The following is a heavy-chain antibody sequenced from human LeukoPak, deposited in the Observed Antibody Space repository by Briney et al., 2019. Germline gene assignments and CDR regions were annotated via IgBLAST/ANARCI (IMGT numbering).Heavy chain of an antibody. CDR1: GYTFTSYG. CDR3: ARVLDYYDSSGYSDAFDI. Sequence: GASVKVSCKASGYTFTSYGISWVRQATGQGLEWMGWMNPNSGNTGYAQKFQGRVTMTRNTSISTAYMELSSLRSEDTAVYYCARVLDYYDSSGYSDAFDIWGQGTMVTVSS. CDR2: MNPNSGNT. V-gene: IGHV1-8*02. D-gene: IGHD3-22*01. J-gene: IGHJ3*02.